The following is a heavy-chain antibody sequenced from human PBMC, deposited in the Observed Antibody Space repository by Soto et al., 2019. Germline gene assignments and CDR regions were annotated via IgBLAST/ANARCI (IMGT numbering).Heavy chain of an antibody. D-gene: IGHD3-10*02. CDR3: ARDPLSSFAMDV. V-gene: IGHV1-69*15. Sequence: KVSCKASGDTFSSYAISWVRQAPGKGLEWMGKIIPTFGRTNYAQKFQGRLTISADDSTSTAYMELSSLLSEDTAVYYCARDPLSSFAMDVWGQGTTVT. CDR1: GDTFSSYA. CDR2: IIPTFGRT. J-gene: IGHJ6*02.